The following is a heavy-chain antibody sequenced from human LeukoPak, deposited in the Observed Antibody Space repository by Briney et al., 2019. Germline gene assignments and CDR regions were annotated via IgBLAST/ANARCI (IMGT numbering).Heavy chain of an antibody. CDR3: ARHGYYYDSSGYYWFDP. CDR1: GGSISSYY. V-gene: IGHV4-59*08. D-gene: IGHD3-22*01. Sequence: SETLSLTCTVSGGSISSYYWSWIRQPPGKGLEWSGYIYYSGSTNYNPSLKSRVTISVDTSKNQFSLKLSPVTAADTAVYYCARHGYYYDSSGYYWFDPWGQGTLVTVSS. CDR2: IYYSGST. J-gene: IGHJ5*02.